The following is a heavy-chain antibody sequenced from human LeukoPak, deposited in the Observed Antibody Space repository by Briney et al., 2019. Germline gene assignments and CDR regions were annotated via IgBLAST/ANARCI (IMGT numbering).Heavy chain of an antibody. CDR3: ARGLGLLWFGELRYYYYYMDV. J-gene: IGHJ6*03. Sequence: SQTLPLTCAISGDSVSSNSAAWNWIRQSPSRGLEWLGRTYYRSKWYNDYAVSVKSRITINPDTSKNQFSLQLNSVTPEDTAVYYCARGLGLLWFGELRYYYYYMDVWGKGTTVTVSS. D-gene: IGHD3-10*01. CDR1: GDSVSSNSAA. V-gene: IGHV6-1*01. CDR2: TYYRSKWYN.